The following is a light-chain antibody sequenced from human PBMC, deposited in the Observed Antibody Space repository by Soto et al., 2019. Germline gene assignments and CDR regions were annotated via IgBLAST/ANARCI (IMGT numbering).Light chain of an antibody. CDR1: QSISSE. Sequence: EIVMTQSPATLSVSPGESATLSCRASQSISSELAWYQQKPGQPPRLLIYGASTRATGVPARFTGSGSGSDFTLTISGLQSEVFVVYYCQQGHNWPLTFGQGTRLEI. J-gene: IGKJ2*01. V-gene: IGKV3-15*01. CDR3: QQGHNWPLT. CDR2: GAS.